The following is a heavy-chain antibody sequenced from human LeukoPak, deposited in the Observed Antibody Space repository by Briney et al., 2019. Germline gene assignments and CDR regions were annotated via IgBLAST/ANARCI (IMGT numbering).Heavy chain of an antibody. CDR1: GFVFSNYD. D-gene: IGHD6-13*01. CDR2: ISYDGSNK. Sequence: GGSLRLSCAASGFVFSNYDMYWVRQAPGKGLEWVSLISYDGSNKDYADSVGGRFTTSRDNSKNTLYLQMNSLRIDDTAVYYCARGPSSSSLDYWGQGTLVTVSS. J-gene: IGHJ4*02. V-gene: IGHV3-30-3*01. CDR3: ARGPSSSSLDY.